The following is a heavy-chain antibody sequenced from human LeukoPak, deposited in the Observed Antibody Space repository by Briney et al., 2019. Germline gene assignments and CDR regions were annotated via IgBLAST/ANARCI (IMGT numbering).Heavy chain of an antibody. CDR2: IIPIFGAA. V-gene: IGHV1-69*01. CDR3: AREAPYNGKFDY. Sequence: SVQVSCKASGGTFSSYAISWVRQAPGQGLAWMGGIIPIFGAANYAQECQGRVTITADESTGTAYMELSSLRSEDTAVYYCAREAPYNGKFDYWGQGTLVSVST. D-gene: IGHD1-14*01. CDR1: GGTFSSYA. J-gene: IGHJ4*02.